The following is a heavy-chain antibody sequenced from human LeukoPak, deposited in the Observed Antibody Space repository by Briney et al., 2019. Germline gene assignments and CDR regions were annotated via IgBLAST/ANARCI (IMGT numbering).Heavy chain of an antibody. Sequence: SSETLSLTCTVSGGSISSDSWSWIRQPAGKGLEWIGRIYISGSTNSNPSLRSRVTMSVDSSKNQFSLRLSSVTAADTAVYYCAREGLWLSYFDYWGQGTLVTVSS. CDR3: AREGLWLSYFDY. J-gene: IGHJ4*02. CDR2: IYISGST. CDR1: GGSISSDS. V-gene: IGHV4-4*07. D-gene: IGHD5-18*01.